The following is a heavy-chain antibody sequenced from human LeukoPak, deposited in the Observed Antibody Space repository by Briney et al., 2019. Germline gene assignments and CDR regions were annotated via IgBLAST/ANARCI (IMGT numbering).Heavy chain of an antibody. CDR1: GYTFTSYD. CDR2: MNPNSGNT. Sequence: ASVKVSCKASGYTFTSYDINWVRQATGQGLEWMGWMNPNSGNTGYAQKFQGRATMTRNTSISTAYMELSSLRSEDTAVYYCARDCSGGSCYSGGTGFDPWGQGTLVTVSS. J-gene: IGHJ5*02. V-gene: IGHV1-8*01. D-gene: IGHD2-15*01. CDR3: ARDCSGGSCYSGGTGFDP.